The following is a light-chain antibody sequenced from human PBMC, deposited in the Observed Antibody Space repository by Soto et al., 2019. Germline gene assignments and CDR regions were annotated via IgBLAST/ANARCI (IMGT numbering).Light chain of an antibody. Sequence: QSVLTQPPSVSAAPGQKVTVSCSGSGSNIENNFVSWYRQLPGTTPKLLIYENNRRPSGIPDRFSGSKSGTSATLDIAGLETGDEADYYCATWDTSTSAGVFAPGTKVTVL. J-gene: IGLJ1*01. CDR2: ENN. CDR1: GSNIENNF. CDR3: ATWDTSTSAGV. V-gene: IGLV1-51*02.